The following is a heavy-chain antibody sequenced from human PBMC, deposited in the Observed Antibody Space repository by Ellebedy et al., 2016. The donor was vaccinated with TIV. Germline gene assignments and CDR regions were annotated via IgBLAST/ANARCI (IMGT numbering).Heavy chain of an antibody. D-gene: IGHD7-27*01. CDR3: ARSLTGTGPLGY. CDR2: INPNDGGT. CDR1: GYTFTGYY. Sequence: AASVKVSCKASGYTFTGYYIYWVRQAPGQGLEWMGRINPNDGGTKYAQKFQDRVTMTSDTSISTAYMELNGLTSDDTAVYCGARSLTGTGPLGYWGQGTLITVSS. V-gene: IGHV1-2*06. J-gene: IGHJ4*02.